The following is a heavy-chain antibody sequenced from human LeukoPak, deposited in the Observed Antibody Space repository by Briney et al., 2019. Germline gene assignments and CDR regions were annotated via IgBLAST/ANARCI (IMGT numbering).Heavy chain of an antibody. D-gene: IGHD3-22*01. Sequence: ASVKVSCKASGYTFTSYGISWVRQAPGQGLEWMGWISAYNGNTNYAQKFQGRVTMTRDTSISTAYMELSRLRSDDTAVYYCARDPRGRYDSSGYGVYWGQGTLVTVSS. CDR3: ARDPRGRYDSSGYGVY. CDR1: GYTFTSYG. CDR2: ISAYNGNT. J-gene: IGHJ4*02. V-gene: IGHV1-18*01.